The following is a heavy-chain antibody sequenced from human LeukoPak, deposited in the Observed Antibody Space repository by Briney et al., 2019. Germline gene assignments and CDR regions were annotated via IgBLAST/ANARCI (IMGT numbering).Heavy chain of an antibody. CDR2: IFWNGEGA. J-gene: IGHJ4*02. CDR1: GFAFSSFG. Sequence: GRSLRLSCAASGFAFSSFGLHWVRQAPGKGLEWVSGIFWNGEGAGYADSVKGRFTISRDNAKNSLYLQMNSLRPEDTALYYCTKDISAGGLDYWGQGTLVTVSS. CDR3: TKDISAGGLDY. V-gene: IGHV3-9*01. D-gene: IGHD6-13*01.